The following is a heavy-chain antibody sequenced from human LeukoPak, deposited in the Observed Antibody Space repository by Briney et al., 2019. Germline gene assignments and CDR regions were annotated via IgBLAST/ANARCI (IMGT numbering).Heavy chain of an antibody. J-gene: IGHJ6*03. CDR2: ISGSGGST. V-gene: IGHV3-23*01. D-gene: IGHD1-14*01. CDR1: GFTFSSYA. CDR3: AKDPNPYYYYYCMDV. Sequence: GESLQISCAASGFTFSSYAMSWVRQAPGKGLEWVSAISGSGGSTYYADSGKGRFTISRDNSKNTLYLQMNSLRAEDTAVYYCAKDPNPYYYYYCMDVWGKGTTVTVSS.